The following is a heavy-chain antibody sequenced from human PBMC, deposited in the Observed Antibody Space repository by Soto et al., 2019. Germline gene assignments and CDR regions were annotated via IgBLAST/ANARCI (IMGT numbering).Heavy chain of an antibody. J-gene: IGHJ5*02. CDR3: AREELGYCISTSCYATYNWFDP. V-gene: IGHV1-69*12. D-gene: IGHD2-2*01. CDR1: GGTFSSYA. Sequence: QVQLVQSGAEVKKPGSSVKVSCKASGGTFSSYAISWVRQAPGQGLEWMGGIIPIFGTANYAQKFQGRVTITADEYTSTAYMELSSLRSEDTAVYYCAREELGYCISTSCYATYNWFDPWGQGTLVTVSS. CDR2: IIPIFGTA.